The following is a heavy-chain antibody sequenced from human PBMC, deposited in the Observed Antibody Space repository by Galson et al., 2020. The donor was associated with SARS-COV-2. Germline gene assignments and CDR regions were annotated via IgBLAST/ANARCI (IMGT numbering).Heavy chain of an antibody. J-gene: IGHJ5*01. D-gene: IGHD6-13*01. CDR1: GFTFDEYA. V-gene: IGHV3-9*01. Sequence: GGSLRLSCAASGFTFDEYAMHWVRQAPGKGLEWVSGISWNSGNIAYADSVRGRFTISRDNAKNSLYLQMSSLRSEDSALYYCARATAAGYRTGRFDFWGQGTLVTVSS. CDR2: ISWNSGNI. CDR3: ARATAAGYRTGRFDF.